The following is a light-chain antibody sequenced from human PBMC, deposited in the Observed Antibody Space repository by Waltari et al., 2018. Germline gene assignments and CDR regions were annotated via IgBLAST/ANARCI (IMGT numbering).Light chain of an antibody. CDR2: DTT. CDR1: TGAVPSGHY. Sequence: QAVVTQEPSLTVSPGGTVTLTCGSTTGAVPSGHYPSWFQKKPGPVPRTLIYDTTNKHSWTPARFSGSLLGGKAALTLSGAQPEDEAEYYCLLWYSGARWVFGGGTKLSVL. V-gene: IGLV7-46*01. J-gene: IGLJ3*02. CDR3: LLWYSGARWV.